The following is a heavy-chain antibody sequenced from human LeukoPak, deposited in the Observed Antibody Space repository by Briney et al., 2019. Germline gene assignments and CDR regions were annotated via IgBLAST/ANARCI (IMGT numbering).Heavy chain of an antibody. CDR2: ISSSSSYI. D-gene: IGHD4-17*01. J-gene: IGHJ4*02. V-gene: IGHV3-21*01. CDR1: GFTFSNSA. Sequence: GGSLRLSCAASGFTFSNSAMSWVRQAPGKGLEWVSSISSSSSYIYYADSVKGRFTISRDNAKNSLYLQMNSLRAEDTAVYYCARGTVTTFPFDYWGQGTLVTVSS. CDR3: ARGTVTTFPFDY.